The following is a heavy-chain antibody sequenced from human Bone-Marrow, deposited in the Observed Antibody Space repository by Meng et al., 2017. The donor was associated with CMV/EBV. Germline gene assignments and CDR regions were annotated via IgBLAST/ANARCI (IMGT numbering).Heavy chain of an antibody. D-gene: IGHD6-13*01. V-gene: IGHV3-30*03. J-gene: IGHJ6*02. CDR1: GLTFSRHW. CDR2: ISYDGSNK. Sequence: GGSLRLSCVASGLTFSRHWMHWVRQAPGKGLEWVAVISYDGSNKYYADSVKGRFTISRDNSKNTLYLQMNSLRAEDTAVYYCARYSSSWGFYYYYGMDVCGQGTTVTVSS. CDR3: ARYSSSWGFYYYYGMDV.